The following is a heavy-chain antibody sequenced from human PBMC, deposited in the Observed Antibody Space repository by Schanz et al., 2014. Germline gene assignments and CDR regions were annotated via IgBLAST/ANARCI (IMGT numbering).Heavy chain of an antibody. D-gene: IGHD3-3*01. CDR2: ISAYNHNK. Sequence: QVQLVQSGAEVKKPGASVKVSCKASGYTFTSYGISWVRQAPGQRLEWMGWISAYNHNKEYDQKFQGRVTMTTDTSTSTAYMALTDLRSDDTAVYYCARDRRFFDRDDLYYFDSWGQGTLVTVSS. CDR1: GYTFTSYG. CDR3: ARDRRFFDRDDLYYFDS. V-gene: IGHV1-18*01. J-gene: IGHJ4*02.